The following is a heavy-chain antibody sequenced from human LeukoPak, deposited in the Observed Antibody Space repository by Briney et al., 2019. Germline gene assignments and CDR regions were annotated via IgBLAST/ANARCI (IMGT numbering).Heavy chain of an antibody. CDR1: GGSISSGSYY. D-gene: IGHD5-18*01. CDR2: IYSSGST. V-gene: IGHV4-61*02. CDR3: ARDGVQLWHFDY. J-gene: IGHJ4*02. Sequence: PSQTLXLTCTVSGGSISSGSYYWSWSRQPDGKGLEWIGRIYSSGSTNYNPSGKSRVTITVDRTKNQFSLKLSSVTAADTAVYYCARDGVQLWHFDYWGQGTLVTVSS.